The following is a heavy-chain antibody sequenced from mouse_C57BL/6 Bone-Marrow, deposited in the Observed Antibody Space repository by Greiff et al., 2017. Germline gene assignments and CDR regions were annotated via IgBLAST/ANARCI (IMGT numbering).Heavy chain of an antibody. CDR1: GFNIKDYY. J-gene: IGHJ2*01. Sequence: EVQLQQSGAELVRPGASVKLSCTASGFNIKDYYMHWVKQRPEQGLEWIGRIDPEYGDTEYAPKFQGKATMTADPSSNTAYLQLSSLTSEDTAVYYCTTLGIYGSSYVGDYWGQGTTLTVSS. CDR2: IDPEYGDT. V-gene: IGHV14-1*01. D-gene: IGHD1-1*01. CDR3: TTLGIYGSSYVGDY.